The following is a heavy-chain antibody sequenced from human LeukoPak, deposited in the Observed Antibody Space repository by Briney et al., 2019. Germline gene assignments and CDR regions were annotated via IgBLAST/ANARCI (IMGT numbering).Heavy chain of an antibody. CDR1: GGTFSSYA. Sequence: PLASVKVSCKASGGTFSSYAISWVRQAPGQGLEWMGGIIPIFGTANYAQKFQGRVTITADESTSTAYMELSSLRSEDTAVYYCAVRYFDWLLPPRHYYYGMDVRGQGTTVTVSS. CDR3: AVRYFDWLLPPRHYYYGMDV. D-gene: IGHD3-9*01. V-gene: IGHV1-69*13. CDR2: IIPIFGTA. J-gene: IGHJ6*02.